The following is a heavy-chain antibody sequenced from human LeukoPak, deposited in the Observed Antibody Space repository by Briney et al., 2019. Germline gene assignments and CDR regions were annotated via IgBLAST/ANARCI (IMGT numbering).Heavy chain of an antibody. CDR2: IYYSGST. CDR3: ARATGYSYGHDY. V-gene: IGHV4-59*01. D-gene: IGHD5-18*01. J-gene: IGHJ4*02. Sequence: SETLSLTCTVSGGSISSYYWSWIRQPPGKGLEWIGYIYYSGSTNYNPSLKSRVTISVDTSKNQFSLKLSSVTAADTAVYYCARATGYSYGHDYWGQGTLVTVSS. CDR1: GGSISSYY.